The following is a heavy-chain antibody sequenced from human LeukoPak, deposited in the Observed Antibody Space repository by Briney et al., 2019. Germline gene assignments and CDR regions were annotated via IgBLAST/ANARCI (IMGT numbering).Heavy chain of an antibody. D-gene: IGHD3-16*01. J-gene: IGHJ4*02. Sequence: ASVTVSFTASGYTFTGYYMHWVRQAPGQGHEWMGWINPNSGGTNYAQKFQGRVSMTRDTSINTLHLELSSLKTNDTAVYYCARTREGVWGSYSPWGQGTLVTVSS. V-gene: IGHV1-2*02. CDR3: ARTREGVWGSYSP. CDR1: GYTFTGYY. CDR2: INPNSGGT.